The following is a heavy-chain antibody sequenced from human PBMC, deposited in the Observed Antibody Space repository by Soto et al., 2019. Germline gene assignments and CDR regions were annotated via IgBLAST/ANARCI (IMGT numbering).Heavy chain of an antibody. CDR2: IIPIFGTA. CDR3: ARGTTVTPYYYYGMDV. V-gene: IGHV1-69*13. CDR1: GGTFSSYA. D-gene: IGHD4-4*01. J-gene: IGHJ6*02. Sequence: SVKVSCKASGGTFSSYAISWVRQAPGQGLEWMGGIIPIFGTANYAQKFQGRVTITADESTSTAYMELSSLRSEDTAVYYCARGTTVTPYYYYGMDVWGQGTTVTVSS.